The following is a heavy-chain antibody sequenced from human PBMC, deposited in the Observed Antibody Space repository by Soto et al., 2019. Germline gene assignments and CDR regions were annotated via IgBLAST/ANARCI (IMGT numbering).Heavy chain of an antibody. D-gene: IGHD2-8*01. CDR3: VRWPEW. V-gene: IGHV3-74*01. CDR1: GFSFSRDW. J-gene: IGHJ4*01. CDR2: VNNDGSTT. Sequence: EVQLVESGGGLVQPGGSLRLSCAASGFSFSRDWMHWVRQAPGKGLVWVSRVNNDGSTTNYADSVKGRFTISRDNAKNTLYLQINSLRVDDTAVYYCVRWPEWWGHGALVTVSS.